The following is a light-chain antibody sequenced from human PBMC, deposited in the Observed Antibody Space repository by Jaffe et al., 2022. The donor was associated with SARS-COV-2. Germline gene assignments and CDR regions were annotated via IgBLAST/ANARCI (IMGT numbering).Light chain of an antibody. Sequence: QSALTQPRSVSGSPGQSVTISCTGTSSDVGGYKYVSWYQQHPGKAPKLMIYDVSKRPSGVPDRFSGSKSGNTASLTISGLQAEDEADYYCCSYAASYPWVFGGGTKLTVL. V-gene: IGLV2-11*01. CDR1: SSDVGGYKY. J-gene: IGLJ3*02. CDR2: DVS. CDR3: CSYAASYPWV.